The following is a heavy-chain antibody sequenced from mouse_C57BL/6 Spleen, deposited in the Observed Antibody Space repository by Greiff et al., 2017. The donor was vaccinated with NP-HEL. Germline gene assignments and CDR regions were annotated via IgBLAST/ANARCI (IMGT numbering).Heavy chain of an antibody. CDR1: GFTFSSYG. Sequence: EVKLMESGGDLVKPGGSLKLSCAASGFTFSSYGMSWVRQTPDKRLEWVATISSGGSYTYYPDSVKGRFPISRDNAKNTLYLQMSSLKSEDTSMYYCARPYGSSYDYAMDYWGQGTSVTVSS. J-gene: IGHJ4*01. D-gene: IGHD1-1*01. V-gene: IGHV5-6*01. CDR3: ARPYGSSYDYAMDY. CDR2: ISSGGSYT.